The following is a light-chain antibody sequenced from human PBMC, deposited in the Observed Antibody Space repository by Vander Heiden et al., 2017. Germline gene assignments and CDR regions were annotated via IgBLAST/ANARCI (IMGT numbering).Light chain of an antibody. CDR2: DAS. Sequence: EIVLTQSPATLSLSPGESATLSCRASQNINHFLAWYQQQPGQTPRLLFYDASKRATGIPARFSGTGSGTDFTLAISSLEPEDCAVYYCQQVDTWPLTFGGGTKLEIK. CDR3: QQVDTWPLT. V-gene: IGKV3-11*01. CDR1: QNINHF. J-gene: IGKJ4*01.